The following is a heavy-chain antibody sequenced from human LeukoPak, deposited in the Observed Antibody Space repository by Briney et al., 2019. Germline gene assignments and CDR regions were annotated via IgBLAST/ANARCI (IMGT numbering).Heavy chain of an antibody. CDR1: GFTFSSYS. J-gene: IGHJ3*02. CDR2: ISSSSSSYI. Sequence: PGGSLRLSCAASGFTFSSYSMNWVRQAPGKGLEWVSSISSSSSSYIYYADSVKGRFTISRDNAKNSLYLQMNSLRAEDTAVYYCARDNMITFGGVIVMVRAFDIWGQGTMVTVSS. D-gene: IGHD3-16*02. CDR3: ARDNMITFGGVIVMVRAFDI. V-gene: IGHV3-21*01.